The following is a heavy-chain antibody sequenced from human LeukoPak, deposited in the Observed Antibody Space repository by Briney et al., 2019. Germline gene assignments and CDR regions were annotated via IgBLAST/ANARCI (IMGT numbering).Heavy chain of an antibody. CDR1: GYTFTNDH. CDR2: INPNSGIT. Sequence: VASLKVSCKASGYTFTNDHIHWVRQAPGQGVEWMGWINPNSGITKYAQKFEGRVTMTRDTSISTAYMELSRLRSDDTAVYYCARDFYSGSNVPHYWGQGTLVIVSS. V-gene: IGHV1-2*02. CDR3: ARDFYSGSNVPHY. J-gene: IGHJ4*02. D-gene: IGHD1-26*01.